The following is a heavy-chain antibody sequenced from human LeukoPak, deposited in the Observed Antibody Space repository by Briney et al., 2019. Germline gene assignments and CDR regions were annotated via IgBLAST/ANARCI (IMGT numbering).Heavy chain of an antibody. CDR3: ARDLVPVGRTTEYYYGMDV. D-gene: IGHD4-17*01. Sequence: SETLSLTCTVSGGSISSGGYYWSWIRQPPGKGLEWIGYIYYSGSTNYNPSLKSRVTISVDTSKNQFSLKLSSVTAADTAVYYCARDLVPVGRTTEYYYGMDVWGQGTTVTVSS. CDR1: GGSISSGGYY. CDR2: IYYSGST. J-gene: IGHJ6*02. V-gene: IGHV4-61*08.